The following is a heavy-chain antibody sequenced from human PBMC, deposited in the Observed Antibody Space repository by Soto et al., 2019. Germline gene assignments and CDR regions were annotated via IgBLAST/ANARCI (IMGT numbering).Heavy chain of an antibody. CDR3: ARVPPYGYSDYYCYGMDV. CDR1: GGSISSYY. Sequence: SETLSLTCTVSGGSISSYYWSWIRQPPGKGLEWIGYIYYSGSTNYNPSLKSRVTISVDTSKNQFSLKLSSVTAADTAVYYCARVPPYGYSDYYCYGMDVWGQGTTVTVSS. D-gene: IGHD5-18*01. V-gene: IGHV4-59*01. J-gene: IGHJ6*02. CDR2: IYYSGST.